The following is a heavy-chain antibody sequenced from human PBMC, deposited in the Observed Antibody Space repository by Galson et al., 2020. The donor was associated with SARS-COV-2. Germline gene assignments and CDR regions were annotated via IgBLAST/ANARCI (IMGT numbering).Heavy chain of an antibody. CDR1: AFSVSGGYY. D-gene: IGHD2-2*01. CDR2: FSQSGRT. V-gene: IGHV4-38-2*02. J-gene: IGHJ4*02. CDR3: AKSGDCSTSTCLTPFDY. Sequence: SETLSLTCTVSAFSVSGGYYWGWSRQPPGQGREWIGSFSQSGRTFYNSSLKSRVTISADSSKNQLSLKLSSVTAADTAVYYCAKSGDCSTSTCLTPFDYWGQGTLVAVSS.